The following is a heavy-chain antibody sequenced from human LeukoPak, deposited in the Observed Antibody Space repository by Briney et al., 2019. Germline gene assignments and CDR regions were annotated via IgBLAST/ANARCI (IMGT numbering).Heavy chain of an antibody. CDR3: ARGTLGTMVRGVINYPRLFVFDY. J-gene: IGHJ4*02. CDR2: INHSGST. CDR1: GGSFSGYY. D-gene: IGHD3-10*01. V-gene: IGHV4-34*01. Sequence: SETLSLTCAVYGGSFSGYYWSWIRQPPGKGLEWIGEINHSGSTNYNPSLKSRVTISVDTSKNQFSLKLSSVTAADTAVYYCARGTLGTMVRGVINYPRLFVFDYWGQGTLVTVSS.